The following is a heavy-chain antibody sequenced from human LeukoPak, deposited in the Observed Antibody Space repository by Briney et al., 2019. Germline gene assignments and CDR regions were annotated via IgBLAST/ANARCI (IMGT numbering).Heavy chain of an antibody. CDR3: AGXNXFDP. CDR2: ISGSTTYL. Sequence: GGSLRLSCAASGFTLSIYSMNWVRQAPGKGLEWVSSISGSTTYLYYADSVKGRFTISRDNAKNSLYLQMNSLRAEDTAVYYCAGXNXFDPWGQGTLVTVSS. CDR1: GFTLSIYS. J-gene: IGHJ5*02. V-gene: IGHV3-21*01.